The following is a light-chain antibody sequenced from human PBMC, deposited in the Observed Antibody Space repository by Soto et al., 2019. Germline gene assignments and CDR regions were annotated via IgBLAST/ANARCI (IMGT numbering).Light chain of an antibody. J-gene: IGKJ1*01. CDR2: DAS. Sequence: DIQRTQSPSTLSAAVGVRVTITCRASQSISLFLAWYQQKPGKAPKLLIYDASNSESGVPSRFSGSGSGTEFSLTISNLQPDDFATYYCQHYKSYPWTFGQGTKVEIK. CDR1: QSISLF. CDR3: QHYKSYPWT. V-gene: IGKV1-5*01.